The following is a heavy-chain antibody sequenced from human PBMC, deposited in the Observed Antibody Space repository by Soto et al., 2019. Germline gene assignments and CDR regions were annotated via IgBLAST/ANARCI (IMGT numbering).Heavy chain of an antibody. CDR3: ARGGYWSGGSCMKRGVREQLDP. J-gene: IGHJ5*02. CDR2: INTSGST. Sequence: QVQLQQWGAGLLKPSETLSLTCAVYGGSFSGYYWSWIRQPPGKGLEWIGEINTSGSTNYNPSHKSRVTKSVDTSKHQLALKLSSVTAADTAVYYCARGGYWSGGSCMKRGVREQLDPWGQGTLVTVSS. V-gene: IGHV4-34*01. CDR1: GGSFSGYY. D-gene: IGHD2-15*01.